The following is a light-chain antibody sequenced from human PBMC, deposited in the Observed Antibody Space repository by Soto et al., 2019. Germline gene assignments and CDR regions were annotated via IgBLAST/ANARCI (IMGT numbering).Light chain of an antibody. J-gene: IGKJ4*01. CDR1: QSISSW. CDR2: DAS. CDR3: QQYNSYSLT. V-gene: IGKV1-5*01. Sequence: DIQMTQSPSTLSASVGDRVTITCRASQSISSWLAWYQQKPGKAPKVLIYDASSLESGVPSRFSGSGSGTEFTLTISSLQPDDFATDYCQQYNSYSLTFGGGTKVEIK.